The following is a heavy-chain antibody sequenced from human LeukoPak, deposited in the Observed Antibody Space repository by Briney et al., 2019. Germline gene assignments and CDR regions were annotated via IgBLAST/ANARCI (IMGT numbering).Heavy chain of an antibody. CDR3: ARVGYSSGWYFDY. J-gene: IGHJ4*02. CDR2: ISSTSSYI. CDR1: GFTFSNYA. D-gene: IGHD6-19*01. Sequence: GESRRLSCSASGFTFSNYAMHWVRQAPGKGLEWVSSISSTSSYIYYADSVKGRFTISRDNAQKSLYLQMNSLRAEDTAVYYCARVGYSSGWYFDYCGQGTLVTVSS. V-gene: IGHV3-21*01.